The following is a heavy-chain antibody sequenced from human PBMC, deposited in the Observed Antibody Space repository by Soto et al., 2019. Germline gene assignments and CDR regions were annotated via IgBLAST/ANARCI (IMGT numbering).Heavy chain of an antibody. CDR2: INHSGST. D-gene: IGHD3-10*01. J-gene: IGHJ5*02. CDR3: ARGNQHYYGSGSYYNNWFDP. V-gene: IGHV4-34*01. CDR1: GGSFSGYY. Sequence: SETLSLTCAVYGGSFSGYYWSWIRHPPGKGLEWSGEINHSGSTNYNPSLKSRVTISVDTSKNQFSLKLSSVTAADTAVYYCARGNQHYYGSGSYYNNWFDPWGQGTLVTVSS.